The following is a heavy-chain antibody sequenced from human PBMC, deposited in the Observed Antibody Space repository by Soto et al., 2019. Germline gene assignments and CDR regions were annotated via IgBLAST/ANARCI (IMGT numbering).Heavy chain of an antibody. CDR2: IYWDDDK. Sequence: QITLKESGPTLVKPTKTLTLTCTFSGISLTTSGVGVGWIRQPPGKALEWLALIYWDDDKRYSPSLKTRVTITKDTSKNRVVLTMTNMDPVDTGTYYCAHVRECYRSGWPYYWGQGTLVTVSS. CDR1: GISLTTSGVG. V-gene: IGHV2-5*02. J-gene: IGHJ4*02. D-gene: IGHD6-19*01. CDR3: AHVRECYRSGWPYY.